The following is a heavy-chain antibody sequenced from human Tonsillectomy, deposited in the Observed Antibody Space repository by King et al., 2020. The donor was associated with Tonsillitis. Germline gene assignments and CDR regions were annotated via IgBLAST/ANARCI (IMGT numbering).Heavy chain of an antibody. CDR3: ARPIFSGRYQSNWYFDL. CDR2: IYYSGGT. V-gene: IGHV4-39*01. D-gene: IGHD1-26*01. Sequence: LQLQESGPGLVKPSETLSLTCTVSGGSISRSSYYWGWIRQPPGKGLEWIGNIYYSGGTYYNPSLKSRVTISADTAHNQFSLKLSSVTAADTAVYSCARPIFSGRYQSNWYFDLWGRGTLVTVSS. CDR1: GGSISRSSYY. J-gene: IGHJ2*01.